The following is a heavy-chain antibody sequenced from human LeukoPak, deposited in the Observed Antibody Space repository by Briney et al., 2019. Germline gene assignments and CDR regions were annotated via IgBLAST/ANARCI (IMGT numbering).Heavy chain of an antibody. CDR2: ISYDGSNK. J-gene: IGHJ4*02. V-gene: IGHV3-30-3*01. D-gene: IGHD3-22*01. CDR1: GFTFSSYA. CDR3: ARGPYYDSSGYYLYYFDY. Sequence: GRSLRLSCAASGFTFSSYAMHWVRQAPGKGLEWVAVISYDGSNKYYADSVKGRFTISRDNSKNTLYLQMNSLRAEDTAVYYCARGPYYDSSGYYLYYFDYWGQGTLVTVSS.